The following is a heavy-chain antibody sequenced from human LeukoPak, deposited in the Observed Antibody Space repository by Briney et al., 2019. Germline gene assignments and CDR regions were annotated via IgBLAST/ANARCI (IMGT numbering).Heavy chain of an antibody. D-gene: IGHD6-19*01. CDR1: GFTFSSYG. Sequence: GGTLRLSCAASGFTFSSYGMSWVRQAPGKGLEWVSAISGSGGSTYYADSVKGRFTISRDDSKNTLYLQMNSLRAEDTAVYYCAKGVRWLATYYFDYWGQGTLVTVSS. CDR2: ISGSGGST. CDR3: AKGVRWLATYYFDY. V-gene: IGHV3-23*01. J-gene: IGHJ4*02.